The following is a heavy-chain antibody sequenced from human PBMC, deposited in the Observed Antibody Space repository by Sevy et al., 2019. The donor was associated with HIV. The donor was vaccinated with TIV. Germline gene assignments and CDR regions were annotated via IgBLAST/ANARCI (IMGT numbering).Heavy chain of an antibody. CDR3: VGGTNFHGFWTGGDY. J-gene: IGHJ4*02. Sequence: ASVKVSCKASGYTFTNYAISWVRQAPGQGLEWMGWISGFNGDTKNAEKFQGRFTMTTDTSTKTAYMDLRSLRSDDTDGHLWVGGTNFHGFWTGGDYWGQGTLVTVSS. V-gene: IGHV1-18*01. D-gene: IGHD3-3*01. CDR2: ISGFNGDT. CDR1: GYTFTNYA.